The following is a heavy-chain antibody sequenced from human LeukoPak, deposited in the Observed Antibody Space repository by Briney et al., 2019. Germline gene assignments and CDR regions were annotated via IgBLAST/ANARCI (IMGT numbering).Heavy chain of an antibody. CDR2: ISAYNGNT. CDR1: GGTFSSYA. Sequence: ASVKVSCKASGGTFSSYAISWVRQAPGQGLEWMGWISAYNGNTNYAQKLQGRVTMTTDTSTSTAYMELRSLRSDDTAVYYCARGSSSWYGGTFDYWGQGTLVTVSS. D-gene: IGHD6-13*01. J-gene: IGHJ4*02. V-gene: IGHV1-18*01. CDR3: ARGSSSWYGGTFDY.